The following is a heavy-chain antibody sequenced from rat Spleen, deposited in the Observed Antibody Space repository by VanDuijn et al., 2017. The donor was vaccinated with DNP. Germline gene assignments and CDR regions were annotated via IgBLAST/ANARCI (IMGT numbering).Heavy chain of an antibody. CDR1: GFTFNDYY. D-gene: IGHD1-9*01. CDR2: IGTGGGNT. CDR3: ARHTLGINPYFDY. J-gene: IGHJ2*01. Sequence: EVQLVESGGGLVQPGRSLKLSCAASGFTFNDYYMAWVRQAPAKGLEWVASIGTGGGNTYYRDSVKGRFTISRDNAKSTLYLQMDSLRSEDTATYYCARHTLGINPYFDYWGQGVMVTVSS. V-gene: IGHV5-25*01.